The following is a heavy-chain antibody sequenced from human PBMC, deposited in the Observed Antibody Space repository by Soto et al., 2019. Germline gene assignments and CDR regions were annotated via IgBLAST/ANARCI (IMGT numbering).Heavy chain of an antibody. Sequence: QVQLQQWGAGLLKPSETLSLTCAVYGGSFSGYYWSWIRQPPGKGLEWIGEINHSGSTNYNPSHKSRVTISVDTSKNQFSLKLSSVTAADTAVYYCARGHRVVVPAAVLLDYWGQGTLVTVSS. D-gene: IGHD2-2*01. V-gene: IGHV4-34*01. CDR1: GGSFSGYY. J-gene: IGHJ4*02. CDR2: INHSGST. CDR3: ARGHRVVVPAAVLLDY.